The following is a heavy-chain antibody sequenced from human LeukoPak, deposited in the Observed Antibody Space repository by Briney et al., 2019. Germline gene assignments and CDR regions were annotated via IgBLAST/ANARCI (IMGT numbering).Heavy chain of an antibody. CDR3: ARDRTGPFDY. J-gene: IGHJ4*02. CDR1: GFTFSSYS. Sequence: GGSLRLSCAASGFTFSSYSMNWVRQAPGKGLEWVSYISSSSSTIYYADSVKGRFTISRDNAKNSLYLQMNSLGAEDTAVYYCARDRTGPFDYWGQGTLVTVSS. CDR2: ISSSSSTI. D-gene: IGHD3-10*01. V-gene: IGHV3-48*01.